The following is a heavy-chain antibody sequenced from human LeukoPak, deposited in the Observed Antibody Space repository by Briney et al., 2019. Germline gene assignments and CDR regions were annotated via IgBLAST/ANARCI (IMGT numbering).Heavy chain of an antibody. J-gene: IGHJ4*02. Sequence: SETLSLTCTVSGGSISSSSYYWGWIRQPPGKGLEWIGRIYYSGSIYNNPSLKSRVTISVDTSKNQFSLKLSSVTAADTAVYYCARRASYCSSTSCYHGFDYWGQGTLVTVSS. CDR1: GGSISSSSYY. D-gene: IGHD2-2*01. V-gene: IGHV4-39*01. CDR2: IYYSGSI. CDR3: ARRASYCSSTSCYHGFDY.